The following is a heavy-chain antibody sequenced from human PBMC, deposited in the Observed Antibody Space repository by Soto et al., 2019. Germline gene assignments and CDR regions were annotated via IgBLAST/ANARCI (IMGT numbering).Heavy chain of an antibody. V-gene: IGHV3-30-3*01. D-gene: IGHD3-3*01. J-gene: IGHJ6*02. CDR3: ARGLTYYDFWSGYQPYGMDV. CDR1: GFTFSSYA. Sequence: GGSLRLSCAASGFTFSSYAMHWVRQAPGKGLEWVAVISYDGSNKYYADSVKGRFTISRDNSKNTLYLQMNSLRAEDTAVYYCARGLTYYDFWSGYQPYGMDVWGQGTTVTVLL. CDR2: ISYDGSNK.